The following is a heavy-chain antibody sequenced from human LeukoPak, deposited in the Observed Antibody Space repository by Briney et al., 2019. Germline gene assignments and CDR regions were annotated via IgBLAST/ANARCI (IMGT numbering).Heavy chain of an antibody. CDR3: AKRSAEGVY. CDR2: LCGSGGST. Sequence: GGSLRLSCAASGFTFSSYAMSWVRQAPGKGLVWVSALCGSGGSTYYSPSVKGRFTISRDKSKYTLYLQMNSLRAEDTAVYYCAKRSAEGVYWGQGTLVTVSS. V-gene: IGHV3-23*01. J-gene: IGHJ4*02. CDR1: GFTFSSYA. D-gene: IGHD3-16*01.